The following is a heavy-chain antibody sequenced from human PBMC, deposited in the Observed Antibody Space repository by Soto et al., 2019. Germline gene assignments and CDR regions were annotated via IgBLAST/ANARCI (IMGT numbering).Heavy chain of an antibody. J-gene: IGHJ4*02. CDR1: GFTFSSYA. CDR2: VSGTGGSA. Sequence: PGGSLRLSCAASGFTFSSYAMTWVRQAPGKGLEWVSGVSGTGGSAYYADSVKGRFTIPRDKSTNTLYLHMNSLRAEDTAVYYYARGSAYSDYDLEYWGQGTLVTVSS. D-gene: IGHD4-17*01. V-gene: IGHV3-23*01. CDR3: ARGSAYSDYDLEY.